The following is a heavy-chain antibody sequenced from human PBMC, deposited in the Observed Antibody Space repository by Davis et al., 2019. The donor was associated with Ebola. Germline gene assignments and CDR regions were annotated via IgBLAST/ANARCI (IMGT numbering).Heavy chain of an antibody. CDR3: ARGEGAPDY. CDR2: IRTYDGNT. V-gene: IGHV1-18*04. CDR1: GYTFVNYG. J-gene: IGHJ4*02. Sequence: AASVKVSCKASGYTFVNYGITWVRQAPEQGLEWLGWIRTYDGNTNYAQKLQDRVTMTTDTSTTTVFMELRSLRSDDTAVYWCARGEGAPDYWGQGTLVTVSS. D-gene: IGHD1-26*01.